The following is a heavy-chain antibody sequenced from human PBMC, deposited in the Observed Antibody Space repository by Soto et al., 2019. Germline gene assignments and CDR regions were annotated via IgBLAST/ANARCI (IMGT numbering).Heavy chain of an antibody. CDR2: ISAYNGNT. V-gene: IGHV1-18*01. CDR1: GYTFTSYG. D-gene: IGHD3-10*01. J-gene: IGHJ6*03. Sequence: ASVKVSCKASGYTFTSYGISWVRQAPGQGLEWMGWISAYNGNTNYAQKLQGRVTMTTDTPTSIAYMELRSLRSDDTAVYYCAREIWGSSYYGSGSYPSFYYYMDVWGKGTTVTVSS. CDR3: AREIWGSSYYGSGSYPSFYYYMDV.